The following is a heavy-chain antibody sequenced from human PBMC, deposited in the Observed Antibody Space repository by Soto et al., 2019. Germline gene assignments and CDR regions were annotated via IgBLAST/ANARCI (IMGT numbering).Heavy chain of an antibody. D-gene: IGHD6-19*01. CDR2: IIPIFGTA. V-gene: IGHV1-69*06. Sequence: GASVKVSCKASGGTFSSYASSWVRQAPGQGLEWMGGIIPIFGTANYAQKFQGRVTITADKSTSTAYMELSSLRSEDTAVYYCATYPPAGKWLVFVGGMDVWGQGTTVTVSS. J-gene: IGHJ6*02. CDR3: ATYPPAGKWLVFVGGMDV. CDR1: GGTFSSYA.